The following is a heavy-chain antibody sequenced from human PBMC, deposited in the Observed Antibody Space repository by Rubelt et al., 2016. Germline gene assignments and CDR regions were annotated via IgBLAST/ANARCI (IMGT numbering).Heavy chain of an antibody. CDR1: GYTFTSYG. Sequence: QVQLVQSGAEVKKPGASVKVSCKASGYTFTSYGFDWVRQAPGLGLEWMGWISANNGDTDYAQKVKGRVTLTTDKTTSTAYMELRSLRSDDTAVYYCARAPRSTAAADYWGQGTLVTVSS. J-gene: IGHJ4*02. D-gene: IGHD6-13*01. V-gene: IGHV1-18*01. CDR3: ARAPRSTAAADY. CDR2: ISANNGDT.